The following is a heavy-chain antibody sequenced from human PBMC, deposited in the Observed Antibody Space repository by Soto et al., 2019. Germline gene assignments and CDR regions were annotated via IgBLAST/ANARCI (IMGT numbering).Heavy chain of an antibody. V-gene: IGHV4-31*03. CDR3: ARQPLD. J-gene: IGHJ4*02. Sequence: QVQLQESGPGLVKPSQTLSLTCTVSGGSISSGGYYWSWIRQHPGKGLEWIGYIYYSGSTYYNPSLXRXXTISAETSKNPFPLKLRYLTAADPAVYYCARQPLDWGQGTLVTVSS. CDR2: IYYSGST. CDR1: GGSISSGGYY.